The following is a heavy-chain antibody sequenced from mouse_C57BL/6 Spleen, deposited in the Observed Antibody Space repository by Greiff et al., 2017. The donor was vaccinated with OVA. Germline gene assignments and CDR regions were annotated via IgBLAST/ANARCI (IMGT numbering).Heavy chain of an antibody. D-gene: IGHD1-1*01. Sequence: QVQLKQSGAELVKPGASVKMSCKASGYTFTSYWITWVKQRPGQGLEWIGDIYPGSGSTNYNEKFKSKATLTVDTSSSTAYMQLSSLTSEDSAVYYCARSSSYYGSSYFDYWGQGTTLTVSS. CDR3: ARSSSYYGSSYFDY. CDR1: GYTFTSYW. V-gene: IGHV1-55*01. CDR2: IYPGSGST. J-gene: IGHJ2*01.